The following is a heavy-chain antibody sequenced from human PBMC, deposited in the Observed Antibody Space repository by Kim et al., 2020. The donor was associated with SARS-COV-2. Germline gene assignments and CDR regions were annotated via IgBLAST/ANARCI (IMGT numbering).Heavy chain of an antibody. CDR3: ARLSGYCSSTSCYLDY. CDR1: GYSFTSYW. Sequence: GESLKISCKGSGYSFTSYWISWVRQMPGKGLEWMGRIDPSDSYTNYSPSFQGHVTISADKSISTAYLQWSSLKASDTAMYYCARLSGYCSSTSCYLDYWGQGTLVTVSS. CDR2: IDPSDSYT. V-gene: IGHV5-10-1*01. D-gene: IGHD2-2*01. J-gene: IGHJ4*02.